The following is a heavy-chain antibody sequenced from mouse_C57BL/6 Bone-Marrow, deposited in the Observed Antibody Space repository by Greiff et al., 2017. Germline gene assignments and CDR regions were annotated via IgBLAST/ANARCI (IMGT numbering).Heavy chain of an antibody. Sequence: QVQLKQPGAELAMPGASVKLSCKASGYTFTSYWMHWVKQRPGQGLEWIGEIDPSDSYTNYNQKFKGKSTLTVDKSSSTAYMQLSSLTSEDSAVYYCARGGYYGSSSPWFAYWGQGTLVTVSA. J-gene: IGHJ3*01. CDR1: GYTFTSYW. CDR3: ARGGYYGSSSPWFAY. D-gene: IGHD1-1*01. V-gene: IGHV1-69*01. CDR2: IDPSDSYT.